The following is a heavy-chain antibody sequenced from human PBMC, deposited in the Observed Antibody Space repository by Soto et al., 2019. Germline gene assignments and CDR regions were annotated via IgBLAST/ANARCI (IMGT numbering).Heavy chain of an antibody. Sequence: GGSLRLSCAASGFIFTDYAMTWVRQAPGKGLEWVSVISGSGVSIYYTDSVRGRFTISRDNSKNTLYLQMHSLRPEDTAVYFCVKRPDSSDRSGYPAWGQGIQVTAPQ. V-gene: IGHV3-23*01. CDR2: ISGSGVSI. CDR3: VKRPDSSDRSGYPA. J-gene: IGHJ5*02. D-gene: IGHD3-3*01. CDR1: GFIFTDYA.